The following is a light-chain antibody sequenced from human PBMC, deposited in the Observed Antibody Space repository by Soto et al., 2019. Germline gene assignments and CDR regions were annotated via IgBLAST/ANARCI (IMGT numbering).Light chain of an antibody. V-gene: IGLV1-51*01. CDR3: GTWDGSLSAVV. J-gene: IGLJ2*01. CDR2: DNN. Sequence: QSVLTQPPSVSAAPGQKVTISCSGSSSNIGNNYVSWYQQLPGTAPKLVIYDNNKRPSGIPDRFSGSESGTSATLGITGLQTGDEADYYCGTWDGSLSAVVFGGGTKLTVL. CDR1: SSNIGNNY.